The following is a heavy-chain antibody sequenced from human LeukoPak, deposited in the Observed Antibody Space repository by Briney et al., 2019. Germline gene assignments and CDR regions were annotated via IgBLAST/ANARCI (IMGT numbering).Heavy chain of an antibody. Sequence: SETLSLTCTVSGGSISSYYWTWIRQPPGTGLEWIGYIYYSGSTNYNPSLKSRVTISLDTSKHQFYLKVRSVTAADTAVYYCARASGVSDWFRADYWGQGTLVTVSS. CDR2: IYYSGST. V-gene: IGHV4-59*01. CDR1: GGSISSYY. CDR3: ARASGVSDWFRADY. D-gene: IGHD3-9*01. J-gene: IGHJ4*02.